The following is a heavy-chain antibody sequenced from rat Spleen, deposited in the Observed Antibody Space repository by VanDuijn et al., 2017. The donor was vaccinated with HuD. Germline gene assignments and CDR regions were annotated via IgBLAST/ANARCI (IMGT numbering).Heavy chain of an antibody. Sequence: EVQLQESGPGLVKPSQSLSLTCSVTVYSITSSYRWSWIRKFPGNKMEWMGYISYSGSTDYNPSLKSRISITRATSKNQFFLQLNSVTTEDTATYYCGRDNNYKAYWGQGVMVTVSS. CDR2: ISYSGST. D-gene: IGHD1-10*01. CDR1: VYSITSSY. V-gene: IGHV3-1*01. J-gene: IGHJ2*01. CDR3: GRDNNYKAY.